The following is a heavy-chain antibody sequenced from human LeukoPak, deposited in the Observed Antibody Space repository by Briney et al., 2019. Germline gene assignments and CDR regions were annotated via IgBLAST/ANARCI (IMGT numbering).Heavy chain of an antibody. J-gene: IGHJ1*01. V-gene: IGHV1-18*01. Sequence: ASVKVSCKASGYTFSSYGISWVRQAPGQGLEWVGRINPYNGNTKYVQKFYDRVSMTTDTSASTAYMELSSLRSEDTAVYYCARERGPGSGWSYGAEYFQHWGQGTLVTVSS. CDR3: ARERGPGSGWSYGAEYFQH. CDR1: GYTFSSYG. CDR2: INPYNGNT. D-gene: IGHD6-19*01.